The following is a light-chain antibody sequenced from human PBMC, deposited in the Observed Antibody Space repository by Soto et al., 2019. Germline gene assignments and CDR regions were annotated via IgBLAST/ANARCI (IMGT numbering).Light chain of an antibody. J-gene: IGLJ1*01. V-gene: IGLV2-18*02. CDR2: EVI. CDR1: SSDVGGYNR. CDR3: YSYTSSSTYV. Sequence: QSVLTQPPSVSGCPGQSVTISCTGTSSDVGGYNRVSWYQQPPCTAPKLVIYEVIHRPSGVPARFSGSKSGNTASLTISGLQAEHEADYYCYSYTSSSTYVFGTGTKLTVL.